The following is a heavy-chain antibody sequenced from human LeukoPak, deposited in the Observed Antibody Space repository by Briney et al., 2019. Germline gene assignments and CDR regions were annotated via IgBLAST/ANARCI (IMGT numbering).Heavy chain of an antibody. V-gene: IGHV1-69*13. CDR1: RGTFSSYA. Sequence: GASVKVSCKASRGTFSSYAISWVRQAPGQGLEWMGGIIPIFGTANYAQKFQGRVTITADESTSTAYMELSSLRSEDTAVYYCARDDPGNYYDSGRRGGFDYWGQGTLVTVSS. CDR2: IIPIFGTA. J-gene: IGHJ4*02. CDR3: ARDDPGNYYDSGRRGGFDY. D-gene: IGHD3-22*01.